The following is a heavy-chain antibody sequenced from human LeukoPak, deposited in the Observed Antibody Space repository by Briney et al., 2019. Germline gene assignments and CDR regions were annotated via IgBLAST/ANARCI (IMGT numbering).Heavy chain of an antibody. CDR2: IYSGGST. D-gene: IGHD5-18*01. V-gene: IGHV3-53*01. CDR3: VRGYSYGWFDP. Sequence: GGSLRLSCAASGFTVSSNYMSWVRQAPGKGLERVSVIYSGGSTHYADSVKGRFTISRDNSKNTLYLQMNSLRAEDTAVYYCVRGYSYGWFDPWGQGTLVTVSS. J-gene: IGHJ5*02. CDR1: GFTVSSNY.